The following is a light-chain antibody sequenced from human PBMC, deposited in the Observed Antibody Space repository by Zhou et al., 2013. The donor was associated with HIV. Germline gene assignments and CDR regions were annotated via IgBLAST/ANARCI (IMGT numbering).Light chain of an antibody. CDR2: LGS. CDR1: QSLLHSDGKTY. Sequence: DIAMTQSPLSLPVTPGEPASISCKSSQSLLHSDGKTYLYWYLQKPGQSPQLLIYLGSNRASGVPDRFSGSGSGTDFTLKISRVEAEDVGVYYCMQALDTVSFGGGTKVEIK. V-gene: IGKV2-28*01. J-gene: IGKJ4*01. CDR3: MQALDTVS.